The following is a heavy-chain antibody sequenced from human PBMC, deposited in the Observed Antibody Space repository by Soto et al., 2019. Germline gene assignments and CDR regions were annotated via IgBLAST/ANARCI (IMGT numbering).Heavy chain of an antibody. J-gene: IGHJ5*02. V-gene: IGHV2-5*02. CDR3: AHIPNYYQYDWFDP. Sequence: QITLKESGPTLVKPTQTLTLTCTFSGFSLTTRGVGVGWIRQPPGKALECLALIYWDDDKRYSPSLQSRLSITQDTSKTQVVLTMTNVDPVDTATDDCAHIPNYYQYDWFDPWCQGTLVSVSS. D-gene: IGHD3-16*01. CDR2: IYWDDDK. CDR1: GFSLTTRGVG.